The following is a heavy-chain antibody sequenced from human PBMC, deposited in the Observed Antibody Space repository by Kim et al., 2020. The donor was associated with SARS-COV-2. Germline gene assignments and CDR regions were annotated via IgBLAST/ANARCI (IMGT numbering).Heavy chain of an antibody. Sequence: GTKEYAASVKGRFTIAIDDSKSIAYLQMNSLKTEDTAVYYCMASSSWRDYWGQGTLVTVSS. V-gene: IGHV3-49*02. CDR3: MASSSWRDY. CDR2: GTK. J-gene: IGHJ4*02. D-gene: IGHD6-13*01.